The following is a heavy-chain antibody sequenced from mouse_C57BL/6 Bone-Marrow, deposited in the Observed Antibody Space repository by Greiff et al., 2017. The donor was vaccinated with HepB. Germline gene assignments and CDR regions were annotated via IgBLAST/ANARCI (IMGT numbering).Heavy chain of an antibody. J-gene: IGHJ2*01. V-gene: IGHV14-1*01. D-gene: IGHD1-1*01. CDR1: GFNIKDYY. CDR2: IDPEDGDT. CDR3: TPSYYYGSSYPYYFDY. Sequence: EVQLQQSGAELVRPGASVKLSCTASGFNIKDYYMHWVKQRPEQGLEWIGRIDPEDGDTEYAPKFQGKATMTADTSSNTACLQLSSLTSEDTAVYYCTPSYYYGSSYPYYFDYWGQGTTLTVSS.